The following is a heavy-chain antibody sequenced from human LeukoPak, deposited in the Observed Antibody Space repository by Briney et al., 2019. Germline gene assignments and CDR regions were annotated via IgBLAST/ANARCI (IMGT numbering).Heavy chain of an antibody. V-gene: IGHV3-23*01. CDR1: GFTFSSYA. CDR2: ISGSGGST. Sequence: PGGSLRLSCAASGFTFSSYAMSWVRQAPGKGLEWVSAISGSGGSTYYADSVKGRFTISRDNSKNTLYLQMNSLRAEDTAVYYCAKDRRYFDWLFCNGFDYWGQGTLVTVSS. J-gene: IGHJ4*02. D-gene: IGHD3-9*01. CDR3: AKDRRYFDWLFCNGFDY.